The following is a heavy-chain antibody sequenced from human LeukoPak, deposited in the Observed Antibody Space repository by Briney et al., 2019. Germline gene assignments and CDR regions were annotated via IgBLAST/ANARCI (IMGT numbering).Heavy chain of an antibody. J-gene: IGHJ4*02. CDR2: IRGSGGST. Sequence: PGGSLRLSCAASGFTFSSYAMSWVRQAPGKGLEWVSAIRGSGGSTYYADSVKGRFTISRDNSKNTLYLQMNSLRAEDTAVYYCAKWFFPGITMVRGVPGGYDYWGQGTLVTVFS. CDR3: AKWFFPGITMVRGVPGGYDY. CDR1: GFTFSSYA. V-gene: IGHV3-23*01. D-gene: IGHD3-10*01.